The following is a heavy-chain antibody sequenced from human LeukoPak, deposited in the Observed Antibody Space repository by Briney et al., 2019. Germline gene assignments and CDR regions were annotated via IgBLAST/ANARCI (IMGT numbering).Heavy chain of an antibody. Sequence: GGSLRLSCAASRFTLSSYEMNWVRQAPGKGLEWVSYISDSGSPIYYADSVKGRFAISRDAAKNTLFLQINSLRAEDTAVYFCAAAGRGSLDYWGQGTLVTVSS. CDR3: AAAGRGSLDY. J-gene: IGHJ4*02. D-gene: IGHD6-25*01. CDR1: RFTLSSYE. CDR2: ISDSGSPI. V-gene: IGHV3-48*03.